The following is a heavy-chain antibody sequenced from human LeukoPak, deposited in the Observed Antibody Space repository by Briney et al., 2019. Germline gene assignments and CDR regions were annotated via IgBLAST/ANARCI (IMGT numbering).Heavy chain of an antibody. CDR1: GFTFSNAW. Sequence: PGGSLRLSCAASGFTFSNAWMSWVRQAPGKGLEWVGRIKSKTDGGTTDYAAPVKGRFTISRDDAKNTLYLQMNSLQTEDTAVYYCTTDTDYYGSGSYYIYYYYYGMDVWGKGTTVTVSS. CDR3: TTDTDYYGSGSYYIYYYYYGMDV. J-gene: IGHJ6*04. V-gene: IGHV3-15*01. CDR2: IKSKTDGGTT. D-gene: IGHD3-10*01.